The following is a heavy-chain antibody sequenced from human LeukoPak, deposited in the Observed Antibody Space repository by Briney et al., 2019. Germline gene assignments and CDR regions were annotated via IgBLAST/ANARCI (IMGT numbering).Heavy chain of an antibody. CDR2: ITSAGAT. J-gene: IGHJ6*02. CDR1: GFTVTRNY. D-gene: IGHD3/OR15-3a*01. V-gene: IGHV3-66*01. Sequence: GGSLRLSCAASGFTVTRNYMSWARLAPGKGLEWVSIITSAGATHYSTSVKGRFTISRDSSKNTVYLEMNSLRAEDTAVYYCETRGLSGYYYGMDVWGQGTTVTVSS. CDR3: ETRGLSGYYYGMDV.